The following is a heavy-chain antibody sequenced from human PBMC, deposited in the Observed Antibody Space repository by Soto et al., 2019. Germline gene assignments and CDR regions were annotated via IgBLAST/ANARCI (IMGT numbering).Heavy chain of an antibody. J-gene: IGHJ6*02. CDR3: ARLGFFGVVTHYYYGMDV. D-gene: IGHD3-3*01. V-gene: IGHV3-33*01. CDR2: IWYDGSNK. CDR1: GFTFSSYG. Sequence: GGSLRLSCAASGFTFSSYGMHWVRQAPGKGLEWVAVIWYDGSNKYYADSVKGRFTISRDNSKNTLYLQMNSLRAEDTAVYYCARLGFFGVVTHYYYGMDVWGQGTTVTVSS.